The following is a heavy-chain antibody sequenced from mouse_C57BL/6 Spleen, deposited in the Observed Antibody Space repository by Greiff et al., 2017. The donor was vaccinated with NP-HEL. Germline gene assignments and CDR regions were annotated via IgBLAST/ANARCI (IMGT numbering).Heavy chain of an antibody. CDR2: INPGSGGT. J-gene: IGHJ4*01. CDR3: ARSGWLLYYAMDY. D-gene: IGHD2-3*01. CDR1: GYAFTNYL. V-gene: IGHV1-54*01. Sequence: QVQLQQSGAELVRPGTSVKVSCKASGYAFTNYLIEWVKQRPGQGLEWIGVINPGSGGTNYNEKFKGKATLTADKSSSTAYMQLSSLTSEDSAVYFCARSGWLLYYAMDYWGQGTSVTVSS.